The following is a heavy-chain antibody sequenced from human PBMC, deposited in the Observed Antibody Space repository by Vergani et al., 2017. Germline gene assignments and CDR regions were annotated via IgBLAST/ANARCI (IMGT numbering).Heavy chain of an antibody. CDR1: GYTFTNYY. V-gene: IGHV1-46*03. D-gene: IGHD1-1*01. J-gene: IGHJ4*02. CDR3: ARPHGDILPPDPRRLDY. Sequence: QVLLVQSGAEVKKPGASGRVSCKTSGYTFTNYYIHWVRQAPGQGLGWMGIINPSGGSTTYAQQFQGRLTMTRDTATSTVYMDLSNLRSEDTAVYYCARPHGDILPPDPRRLDYWGQGTLVTVSS. CDR2: INPSGGST.